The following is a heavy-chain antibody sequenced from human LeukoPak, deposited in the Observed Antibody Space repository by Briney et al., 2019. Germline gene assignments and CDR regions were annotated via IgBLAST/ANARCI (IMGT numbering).Heavy chain of an antibody. CDR2: IYTSGIT. CDR3: ARDPLHKSPYYYGSGSYYSYYGMDV. D-gene: IGHD3-10*01. J-gene: IGHJ6*02. CDR1: GGSISSYY. V-gene: IGHV4-4*07. Sequence: SETLSLTCTVSGGSISSYYWSWIRQPAGKGLEWIGRIYTSGITNYNPSLKSRVTMSVDTSKNQFSLKLSSVTAADTAVYYCARDPLHKSPYYYGSGSYYSYYGMDVWGQGTTVTVSS.